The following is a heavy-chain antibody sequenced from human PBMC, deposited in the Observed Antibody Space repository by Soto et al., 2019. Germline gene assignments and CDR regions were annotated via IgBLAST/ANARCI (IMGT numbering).Heavy chain of an antibody. Sequence: QVQLVQSGAEVKKPGASVKVSCKASGYTFTGYYMHWVRQAPGQGLEWMGWINPNSGGTIYAQKFQGRVTMTRDTYISTAYMELSRLRSDDTAVYYCARAVPQILLGYWGQGALVTVSS. CDR1: GYTFTGYY. V-gene: IGHV1-2*02. CDR3: ARAVPQILLGY. CDR2: INPNSGGT. J-gene: IGHJ4*02. D-gene: IGHD2-2*01.